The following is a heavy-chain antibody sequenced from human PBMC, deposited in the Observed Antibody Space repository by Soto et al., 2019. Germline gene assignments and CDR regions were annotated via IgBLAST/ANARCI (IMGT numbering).Heavy chain of an antibody. CDR2: IIPIPGTA. J-gene: IGHJ6*02. CDR3: ARSQGSSTSLEIYYYYYYGMDV. D-gene: IGHD2-2*01. Sequence: VQLVQSGAEVKKPGSSVKVSCKASGGTFGSYATSWVRQAPGQGLEWMGGIIPIPGTANYAQKFQGRVTIAADESTSTAYMELSSMRSEDTAVYYCARSQGSSTSLEIYYYYYYGMDVWGQGTTVTVSS. CDR1: GGTFGSYA. V-gene: IGHV1-69*01.